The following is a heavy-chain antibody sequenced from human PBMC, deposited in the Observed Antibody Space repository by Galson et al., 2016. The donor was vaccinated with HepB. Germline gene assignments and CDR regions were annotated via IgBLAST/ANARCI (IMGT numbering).Heavy chain of an antibody. J-gene: IGHJ4*02. Sequence: ETLSLTCAVSGGSISSSNWWSWVRQPPGKGLEWIGEIYHSGSTNYNPSLKSRVTISVDKSKNQFPLKLSSVTAADTAVYYCARRWGVNQLLSHYYFDYWGQGTLVTVSS. D-gene: IGHD2-2*01. CDR2: IYHSGST. CDR1: GGSISSSNW. CDR3: ARRWGVNQLLSHYYFDY. V-gene: IGHV4-4*02.